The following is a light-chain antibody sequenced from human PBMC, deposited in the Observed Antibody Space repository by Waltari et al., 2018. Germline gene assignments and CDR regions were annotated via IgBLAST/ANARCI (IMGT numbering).Light chain of an antibody. CDR1: QSVSSN. V-gene: IGKV3-15*01. CDR3: QQYNNWPYT. Sequence: EIVLTQSPDTLSLSPGERATLSCRASQSVSSNLAWYQQKPGQAPRLLIFGASPRATGIPARFSGSGSGTEFTLTISSLQSEDFAIYYCQQYNNWPYTFGQGTKLEIK. CDR2: GAS. J-gene: IGKJ2*01.